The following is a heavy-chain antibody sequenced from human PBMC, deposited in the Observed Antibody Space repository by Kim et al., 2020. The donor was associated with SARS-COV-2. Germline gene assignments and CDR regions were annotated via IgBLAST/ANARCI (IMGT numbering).Heavy chain of an antibody. D-gene: IGHD3-10*01. CDR3: ARDKEWLTMVRGVSIPDV. CDR1: GYTFTSYG. V-gene: IGHV1-18*01. CDR2: ISAYNGNT. J-gene: IGHJ6*02. Sequence: ASVKVSCKASGYTFTSYGISWVRQAPGQGLEWMGWISAYNGNTNYAQKLQGRVTMTTDTSTSTAYMELRSLRSDDTAVYYCARDKEWLTMVRGVSIPDVWGQGTTVTVSS.